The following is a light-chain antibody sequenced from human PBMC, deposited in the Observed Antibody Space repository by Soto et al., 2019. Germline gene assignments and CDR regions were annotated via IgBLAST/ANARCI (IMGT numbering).Light chain of an antibody. CDR1: QSISSW. Sequence: DIQMTQSPSTLSASVGDRVTITCRASQSISSWLAWYQQKPGKAPKLLICKASSLESGVPSRFSGSGSGTEFTLTISSLQPDDFATYYGQQYNSYPWTFGQGTKVEIK. J-gene: IGKJ1*01. V-gene: IGKV1-5*03. CDR3: QQYNSYPWT. CDR2: KAS.